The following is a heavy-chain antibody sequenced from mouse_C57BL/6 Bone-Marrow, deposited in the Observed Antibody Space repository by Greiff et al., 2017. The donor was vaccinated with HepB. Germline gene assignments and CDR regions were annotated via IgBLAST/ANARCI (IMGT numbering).Heavy chain of an antibody. CDR1: GYTFTDYY. CDR3: ARGGTNGMDY. V-gene: IGHV1-84*01. J-gene: IGHJ4*01. CDR2: ISPGRGNT. Sequence: LMESGPELVKPGASVKISCKASGYTFTDYYINWVKQRPGQGLEWIGWISPGRGNTKYNEKFKGKATLTVDTSSSTAYMQLSSLTSEDAAVYVCARGGTNGMDYWGQGTSVTVSS.